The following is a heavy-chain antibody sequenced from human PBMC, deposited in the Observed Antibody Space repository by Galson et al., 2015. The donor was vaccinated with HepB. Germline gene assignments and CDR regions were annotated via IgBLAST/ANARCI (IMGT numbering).Heavy chain of an antibody. CDR3: VKDPSSSWLGGGALEI. V-gene: IGHV3-64D*06. CDR1: GFTLSNYA. CDR2: ISSDGGST. D-gene: IGHD6-13*01. J-gene: IGHJ3*02. Sequence: SLRLSCAASGFTLSNYAIHWVRQAPGKGLEYVSAISSDGGSTYYADSVKGRFTISRDNSKNTLHLQMSSLSVEDTALYYCVKDPSSSWLGGGALEIWGQGTMVTVSS.